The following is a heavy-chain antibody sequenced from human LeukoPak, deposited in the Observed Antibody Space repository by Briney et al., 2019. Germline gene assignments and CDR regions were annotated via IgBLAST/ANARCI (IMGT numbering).Heavy chain of an antibody. J-gene: IGHJ4*02. Sequence: GGSLRLSCAASGFTFSSYGMHWVRQAPGKGLEWVAVISYDGSNKYYADSAKGRFTISRDNSKNTLYLQMNSLRAEDTAVYYCAKDGSFDYWGQGTLVTVSS. CDR3: AKDGSFDY. D-gene: IGHD2-2*03. CDR2: ISYDGSNK. V-gene: IGHV3-30*18. CDR1: GFTFSSYG.